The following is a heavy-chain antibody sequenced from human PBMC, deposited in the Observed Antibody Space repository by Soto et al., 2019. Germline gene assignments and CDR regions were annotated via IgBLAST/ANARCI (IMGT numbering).Heavy chain of an antibody. V-gene: IGHV4-34*01. D-gene: IGHD6-6*01. J-gene: IGHJ4*02. CDR2: INHSGST. CDR1: GGSFSGYY. CDR3: ARGPTDSSSWFDY. Sequence: SETLSLTCAVYGGSFSGYYWSWIRQPPGKGLEWIGEINHSGSTNYNPSLKSRVTISVDTSKNQFSLKLSSVTAADTAVYYCARGPTDSSSWFDYWGQGTLVTVSS.